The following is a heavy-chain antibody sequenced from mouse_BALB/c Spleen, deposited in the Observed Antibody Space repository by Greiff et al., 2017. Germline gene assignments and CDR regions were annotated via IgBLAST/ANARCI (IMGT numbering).Heavy chain of an antibody. CDR2: IYPGNSDT. D-gene: IGHD1-1*01. V-gene: IGHV1-5*01. CDR1: GYSFTSYW. Sequence: VQLQQSGTVLARPGASVKMSCKASGYSFTSYWMHWVKQRPGQGLEWIGAIYPGNSDTSYNQKFKGKAKLTAVTSASTAYMELSSLTNEDSAVYYCARNYGSSVYWYFDVWGAGTTVTVSS. J-gene: IGHJ1*01. CDR3: ARNYGSSVYWYFDV.